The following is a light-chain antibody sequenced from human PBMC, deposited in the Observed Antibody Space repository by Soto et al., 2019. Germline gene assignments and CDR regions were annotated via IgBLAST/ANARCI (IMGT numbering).Light chain of an antibody. CDR1: SSDVGSYNR. Sequence: QAVLTQPPSVSGSPGQSVAISCTGTSSDVGSYNRVSWYQQAPGTAPKLVIYEVSNRPSGVPDRFSGSRSGNTASLTISGLQAEDEADYYCSSYTSSSTYVFGTGTKLTVL. V-gene: IGLV2-18*02. CDR2: EVS. CDR3: SSYTSSSTYV. J-gene: IGLJ1*01.